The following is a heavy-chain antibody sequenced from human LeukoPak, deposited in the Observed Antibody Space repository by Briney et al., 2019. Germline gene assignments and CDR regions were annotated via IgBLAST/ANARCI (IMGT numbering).Heavy chain of an antibody. D-gene: IGHD3-22*01. CDR2: ISGSGGSA. Sequence: GGSLRLSCAASGFTFSSYAMSWVRQAPGKGLEWVSAISGSGGSAYYADSVKGRFTISRDNSKNTLYLQMNSLRAEDTAAYYCAKGSYYDSSGSFYFDYWGQGTLVTVSS. V-gene: IGHV3-23*01. J-gene: IGHJ4*02. CDR3: AKGSYYDSSGSFYFDY. CDR1: GFTFSSYA.